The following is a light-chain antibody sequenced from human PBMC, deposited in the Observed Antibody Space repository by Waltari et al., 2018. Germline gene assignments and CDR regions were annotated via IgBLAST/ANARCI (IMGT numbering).Light chain of an antibody. CDR2: ESA. CDR1: QSIGRW. Sequence: DIQMTQSPATLPASVGERVTITCRASQSIGRWLAWYQQKPGKAPKLLISESAKLQSGVPSRFSGSGSGTDFTLTINGLQPDDFAIYYCHQYMSYPWTFGLGTKVEIK. J-gene: IGKJ1*01. V-gene: IGKV1-5*03. CDR3: HQYMSYPWT.